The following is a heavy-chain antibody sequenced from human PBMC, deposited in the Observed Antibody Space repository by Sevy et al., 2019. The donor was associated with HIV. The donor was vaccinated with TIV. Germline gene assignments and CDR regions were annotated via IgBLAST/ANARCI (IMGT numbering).Heavy chain of an antibody. CDR1: GYTFTSYG. J-gene: IGHJ4*02. CDR2: ISAYNGNT. D-gene: IGHD3-9*01. V-gene: IGHV1-18*01. CDR3: ARSPTYYDILTGYYYPSKPQYYFDY. Sequence: ASVKVSCKASGYTFTSYGISWVRQAPGQGLEWMGWISAYNGNTNYAQKLQGRVTMTTDTSTSTAYMELRSLRSDDTAVYYRARSPTYYDILTGYYYPSKPQYYFDYWGQGTLVTVSS.